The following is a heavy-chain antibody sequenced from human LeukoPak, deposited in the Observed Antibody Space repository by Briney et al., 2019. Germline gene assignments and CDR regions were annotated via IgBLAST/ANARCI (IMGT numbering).Heavy chain of an antibody. CDR1: GFTFRSYA. Sequence: PGGSLRLSCAASGFTFRSYAMNWVRQAPGKGLEWVSVISGSGSSTYYADSVKGRFTISRDNSKNTLYLQMNSLRAEDTAVYYCATSFGSVIAAAGTGADWGQGTLVTVSS. D-gene: IGHD6-13*01. CDR3: ATSFGSVIAAAGTGAD. CDR2: ISGSGSST. V-gene: IGHV3-23*01. J-gene: IGHJ4*02.